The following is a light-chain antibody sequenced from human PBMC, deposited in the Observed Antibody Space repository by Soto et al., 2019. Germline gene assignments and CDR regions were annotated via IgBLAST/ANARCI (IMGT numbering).Light chain of an antibody. CDR1: QSVDSI. V-gene: IGKV3-15*01. Sequence: EIVMTQSPATLSVSPGERATLSCRASQSVDSILAWYQQKPGQAPRLLIYGASTRATGIPARFSGSGSGTEFTLAISSLQSEDFAVYYCQQYNNWPPWTFGQGTKVDIK. CDR3: QQYNNWPPWT. CDR2: GAS. J-gene: IGKJ1*01.